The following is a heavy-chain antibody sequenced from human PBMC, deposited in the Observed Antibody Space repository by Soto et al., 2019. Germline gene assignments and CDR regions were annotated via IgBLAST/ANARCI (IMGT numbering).Heavy chain of an antibody. D-gene: IGHD6-19*01. CDR3: AKDRAGTSYYYYGMDV. V-gene: IGHV3-30*02. Sequence: FTISRDNSKNTLYLQMNSLRAEDTAVYYCAKDRAGTSYYYYGMDVWGQGTTVTVSS. J-gene: IGHJ6*02.